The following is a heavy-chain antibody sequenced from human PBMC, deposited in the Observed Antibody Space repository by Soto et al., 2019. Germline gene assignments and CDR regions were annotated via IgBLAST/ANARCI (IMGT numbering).Heavy chain of an antibody. Sequence: EVQLVESGGGLVQPGGSLRLSCAASGFTFSSYWMHWVRQAPGKGLVWVSRINSDGSSTSYADSVKGRFTISRDNAKNTLYLQMNSLRAEDTAVYYCARGAFSDSGWPRLTQNYFDYWGQGTLVTVSS. CDR3: ARGAFSDSGWPRLTQNYFDY. V-gene: IGHV3-74*01. CDR2: INSDGSST. D-gene: IGHD6-19*01. CDR1: GFTFSSYW. J-gene: IGHJ4*02.